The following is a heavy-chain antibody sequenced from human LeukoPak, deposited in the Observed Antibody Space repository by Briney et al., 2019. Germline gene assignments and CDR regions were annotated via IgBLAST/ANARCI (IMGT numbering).Heavy chain of an antibody. J-gene: IGHJ4*02. V-gene: IGHV3-30-3*01. CDR1: GFTFSSYA. D-gene: IGHD5-24*01. CDR2: ISYDGSNK. CDR3: ARVEMATLGDY. Sequence: GGSLRLSCAASGFTFSSYAMHWVRQAPGKGLEWVAVISYDGSNKYYADSVKGRFTISRDNSKNTLYLQMNSLRAEDTAVYYCARVEMATLGDYWGQGTLATVSS.